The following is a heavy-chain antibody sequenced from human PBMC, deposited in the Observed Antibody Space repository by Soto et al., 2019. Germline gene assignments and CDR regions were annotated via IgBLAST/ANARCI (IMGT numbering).Heavy chain of an antibody. Sequence: EASVKVSCKASGYTFTSYGISWVRQAPGQGLEWMGWISAYNGNTNYAQKLQGRVTMTTDTSTSTAYMELRSLRSDDTAVYYCARSPDHDYIDDNWFDPWGQGTLVTVSS. CDR3: ARSPDHDYIDDNWFDP. J-gene: IGHJ5*02. D-gene: IGHD4-4*01. CDR1: GYTFTSYG. V-gene: IGHV1-18*01. CDR2: ISAYNGNT.